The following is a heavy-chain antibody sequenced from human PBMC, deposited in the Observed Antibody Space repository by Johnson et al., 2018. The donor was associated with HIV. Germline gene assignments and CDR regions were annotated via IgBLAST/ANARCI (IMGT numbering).Heavy chain of an antibody. CDR1: GFTFSNAW. CDR2: ISGSGGST. D-gene: IGHD7-27*01. J-gene: IGHJ3*02. V-gene: IGHV3-23*04. CDR3: ARDPTIEASRLTGDFGAFDI. Sequence: VQLVESGGGVVQPGGSLRLSCAGSGFTFSNAWMSWVRQAPGKGLEWVSAISGSGGSTYHADSVKGRFTISRDNSKKTLYLQMNSLRAEDTAVYYCARDPTIEASRLTGDFGAFDIWGQGTMVIVSS.